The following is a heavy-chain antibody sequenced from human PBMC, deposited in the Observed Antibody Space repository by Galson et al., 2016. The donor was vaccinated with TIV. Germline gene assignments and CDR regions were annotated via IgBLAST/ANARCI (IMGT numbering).Heavy chain of an antibody. V-gene: IGHV3-21*01. CDR1: GFIFRRFS. D-gene: IGHD3-3*02. CDR2: IRGDSRFI. J-gene: IGHJ4*02. Sequence: SLRLSCAASGFIFRRFSMNWVRQSPGKGLEWVSSIRGDSRFIYYADSMKGRFTISRDNTKNSLYLQMNSLRAEDTAVYFCARDQIIYDVVSGIDYWGQGTLITVSS. CDR3: ARDQIIYDVVSGIDY.